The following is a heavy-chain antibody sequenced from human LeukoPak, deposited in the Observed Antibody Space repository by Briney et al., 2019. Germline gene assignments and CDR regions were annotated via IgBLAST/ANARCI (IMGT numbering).Heavy chain of an antibody. CDR3: ERERDFWRGNFDYYYYIDV. D-gene: IGHD3-3*01. Sequence: PSETLSLTCTVSGGSISSYYWNWIRQPPGKGLEWIGYIYYSGSTNYNPSLKSRVTISVDTSKNQFSLKLSSVTAADTAVFYCERERDFWRGNFDYYYYIDVWGNGTNVTVTS. V-gene: IGHV4-59*01. CDR1: GGSISSYY. J-gene: IGHJ6*03. CDR2: IYYSGST.